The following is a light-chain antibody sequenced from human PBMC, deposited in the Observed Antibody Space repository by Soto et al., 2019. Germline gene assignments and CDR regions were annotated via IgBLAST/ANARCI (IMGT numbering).Light chain of an antibody. CDR3: QQRSKFT. V-gene: IGKV3-11*01. CDR1: QSINNY. CDR2: DAS. Sequence: EIVLTQSPATLSLSPGERATLSCRASQSINNYLAWYQQKPGQAPRLLIYDASNRATGIPARFSGSGSGTDFTLIIGSLEPEDFAVYYCQQRSKFTFGPGTKVDIK. J-gene: IGKJ3*01.